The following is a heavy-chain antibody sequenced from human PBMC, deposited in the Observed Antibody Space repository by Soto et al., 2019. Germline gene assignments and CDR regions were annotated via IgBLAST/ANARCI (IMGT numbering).Heavy chain of an antibody. D-gene: IGHD3-22*01. CDR2: VSTSGTT. CDR3: AKSVTMIVVAQYYFDY. J-gene: IGHJ4*02. V-gene: IGHV4-4*07. CDR1: GGSISTYY. Sequence: VSGGSISTYYWSWIRQPAGKRLEWIGHVSTSGTTNYHPSVKSRVTMSLDTSKKQFSLNLYSVTAADTAVYYCAKSVTMIVVAQYYFDYWGQGTLVTVSS.